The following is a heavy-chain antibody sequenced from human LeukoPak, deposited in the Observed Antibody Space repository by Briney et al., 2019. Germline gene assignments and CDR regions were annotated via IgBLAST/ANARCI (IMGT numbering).Heavy chain of an antibody. Sequence: GASVKVPCKASGYTFTSYAMHWVRQAPGQRLEWMGWINAGNGNTKYTQKFQGRVTITRDTSASTAYMELSSLRSEDTAVYYCAGDSGDSSGWYPYDYWGQGTLVTVSS. D-gene: IGHD6-19*01. CDR3: AGDSGDSSGWYPYDY. J-gene: IGHJ4*02. V-gene: IGHV1-3*01. CDR2: INAGNGNT. CDR1: GYTFTSYA.